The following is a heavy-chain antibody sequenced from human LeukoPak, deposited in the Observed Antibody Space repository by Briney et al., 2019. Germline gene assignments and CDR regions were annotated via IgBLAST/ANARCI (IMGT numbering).Heavy chain of an antibody. CDR3: AKDRGSGSYYNWGAFDI. D-gene: IGHD3-10*01. CDR1: GFTFSSYA. Sequence: GGSLRLSCAASGFTFSSYAMSWVRQAPGKGLEWVSAISGSGGSTYYADSVKGRFTISRDNSKNTLYLQMNSLRAEDTAVYYCAKDRGSGSYYNWGAFDIWGQGTMVTVSS. V-gene: IGHV3-23*01. CDR2: ISGSGGST. J-gene: IGHJ3*02.